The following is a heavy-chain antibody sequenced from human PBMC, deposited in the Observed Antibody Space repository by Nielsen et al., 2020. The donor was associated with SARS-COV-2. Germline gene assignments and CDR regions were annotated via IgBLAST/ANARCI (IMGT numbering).Heavy chain of an antibody. Sequence: GESLKISCAASEFTFTGYGMHWVRQAPGKGLEWVAYISYEGSKQYYADSVQGRFTISRDFSKSTLYLQMNSLRAEDTAMYYCAKDRAIFMIYITRGGPDFWGQGTLVTVSS. CDR1: EFTFTGYG. CDR3: AKDRAIFMIYITRGGPDF. D-gene: IGHD3/OR15-3a*01. CDR2: ISYEGSKQ. V-gene: IGHV3-30*18. J-gene: IGHJ4*02.